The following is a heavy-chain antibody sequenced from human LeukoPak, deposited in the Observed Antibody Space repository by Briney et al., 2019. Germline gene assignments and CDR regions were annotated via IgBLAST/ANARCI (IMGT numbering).Heavy chain of an antibody. CDR2: ISWNSGSI. J-gene: IGHJ4*02. CDR3: AKGTRAVAGRGHFDY. D-gene: IGHD6-19*01. CDR1: GFIFHDYV. Sequence: GGSLRLSCTASGFIFHDYVMHWVRHAPGKGLEWVSGISWNSGSIGYADSVKGRFTISRDNAKNSLYLQMNSLRAEDTALYYCAKGTRAVAGRGHFDYWGQGTLVTVSS. V-gene: IGHV3-9*01.